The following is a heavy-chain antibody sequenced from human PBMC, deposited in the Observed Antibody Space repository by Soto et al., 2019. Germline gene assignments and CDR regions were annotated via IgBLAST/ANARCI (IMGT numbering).Heavy chain of an antibody. CDR3: ARDSYRNSGGWYWYFDL. J-gene: IGHJ2*01. CDR2: ISYDGSSK. Sequence: QVQLVESGGGVVQPGRSLTLSCAASGFTFSNYAIHCVRQAPGKGLEWVAVISYDGSSKYYADSVKGRFSICRDNSKNTLYLQMNGLSVEDTAVYYCARDSYRNSGGWYWYFDLWGRGTLVTVSS. V-gene: IGHV3-30-3*01. CDR1: GFTFSNYA. D-gene: IGHD4-4*01.